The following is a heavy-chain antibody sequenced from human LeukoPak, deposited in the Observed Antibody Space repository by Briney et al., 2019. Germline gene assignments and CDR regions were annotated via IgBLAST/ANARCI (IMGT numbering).Heavy chain of an antibody. Sequence: GGSLRLSCAASGFTVINYHINWVRQAPGKGLEWVAAIGHTGVDTYYADSVKGRFTLSRDNSKNMVHLQMNSLRVDDTAVYYCVRDPYDSSGHDQGDYWGQGALVTVSS. V-gene: IGHV3-23*01. CDR2: IGHTGVDT. CDR1: GFTVINYH. D-gene: IGHD3-22*01. J-gene: IGHJ4*02. CDR3: VRDPYDSSGHDQGDY.